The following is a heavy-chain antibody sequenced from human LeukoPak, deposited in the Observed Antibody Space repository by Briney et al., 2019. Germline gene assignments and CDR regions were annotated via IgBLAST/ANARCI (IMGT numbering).Heavy chain of an antibody. CDR2: INHSGNT. V-gene: IGHV4-34*01. Sequence: SETLSLTCAVYGGSFSYYYWSWIRQPPGKGLEWIEEINHSGNTNYNPSLKSRVTISLDTSKNQFSLKLSSVTAADTAVYYCCLGGDFDYWGQGTLVTVSS. CDR3: CLGGDFDY. D-gene: IGHD2-21*01. CDR1: GGSFSYYY. J-gene: IGHJ4*02.